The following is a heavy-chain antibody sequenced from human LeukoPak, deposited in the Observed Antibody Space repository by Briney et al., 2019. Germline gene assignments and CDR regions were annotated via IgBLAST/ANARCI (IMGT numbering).Heavy chain of an antibody. V-gene: IGHV3-53*01. CDR2: IYSGGST. J-gene: IGHJ5*02. Sequence: GGSLRLSCAASGFTVSSNYMSWVRQAPGNGLEWVSVIYSGGSTYYADSVKGRFTISRDNSKNTLYLQMNSLRAEDTAVYYCARGPFYCSSTSCHRAPFDPWGQGTLVTVSS. D-gene: IGHD2-2*01. CDR3: ARGPFYCSSTSCHRAPFDP. CDR1: GFTVSSNY.